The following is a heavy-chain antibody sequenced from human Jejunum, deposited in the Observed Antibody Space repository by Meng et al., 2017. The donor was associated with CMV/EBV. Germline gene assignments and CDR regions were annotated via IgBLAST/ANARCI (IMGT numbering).Heavy chain of an antibody. CDR1: GLTLSSFW. CDR2: INTDGTTI. J-gene: IGHJ5*02. Sequence: SGLTLSSFWMHWVRQAQGKGLVWVSHINTDGTTISYANSMKGRFTVYRDNSKNTLYLQMNSLRAEDTAVYYCARDAADSSSPAWFDPWGQGTLVTVSS. CDR3: ARDAADSSSPAWFDP. D-gene: IGHD6-13*01. V-gene: IGHV3-74*01.